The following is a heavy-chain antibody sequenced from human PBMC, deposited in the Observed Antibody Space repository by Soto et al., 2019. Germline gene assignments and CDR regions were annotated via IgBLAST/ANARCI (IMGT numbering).Heavy chain of an antibody. D-gene: IGHD3-10*01. Sequence: SETLSLTCTVSGGSISSSSYYWGWIRQPPGKGLEWIGSIYYSGSTYYNPSLKSRVTISVDTSKNQFSLKLSSVTAADTAVYYCARRGVPPASYAFDIWGQGTMVTVSS. CDR3: ARRGVPPASYAFDI. V-gene: IGHV4-39*01. CDR1: GGSISSSSYY. CDR2: IYYSGST. J-gene: IGHJ3*02.